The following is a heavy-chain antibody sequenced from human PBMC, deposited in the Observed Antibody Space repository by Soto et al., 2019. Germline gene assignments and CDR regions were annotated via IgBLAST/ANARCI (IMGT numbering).Heavy chain of an antibody. CDR1: GYTFTSYG. CDR3: ARGRGSGSYHPGNWFDP. CDR2: ISAYNGNT. D-gene: IGHD3-10*01. V-gene: IGHV1-18*01. Sequence: ASVKVSCKASGYTFTSYGISWVRQAPGQGLEWMGWISAYNGNTNYAQKLQGRVTMTTDTSTSTAYMELRSLRSDDTAVYYCARGRGSGSYHPGNWFDPWGQGTLVTVSS. J-gene: IGHJ5*02.